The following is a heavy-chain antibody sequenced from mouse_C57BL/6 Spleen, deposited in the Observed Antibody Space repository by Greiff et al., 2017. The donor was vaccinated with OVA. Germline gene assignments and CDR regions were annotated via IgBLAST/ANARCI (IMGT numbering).Heavy chain of an antibody. Sequence: VKLVESGPELVKPGASVKISCKASGYAFSSSWMNWVKQRPGKGLEWIGRIYPGDGGTNYNGKFKGKATLTADKSSSTAYMQLSSLTSEDSAVYFCARRDYYSNCYAMDYWGQGTSVTVSS. V-gene: IGHV1-82*01. CDR2: IYPGDGGT. J-gene: IGHJ4*01. CDR1: GYAFSSSW. D-gene: IGHD2-5*01. CDR3: ARRDYYSNCYAMDY.